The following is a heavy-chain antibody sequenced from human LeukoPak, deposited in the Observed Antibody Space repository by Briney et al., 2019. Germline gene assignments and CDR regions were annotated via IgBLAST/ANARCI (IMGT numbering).Heavy chain of an antibody. CDR1: GGSISSSNW. CDR3: ARAVLWVTYYYYYYMDV. V-gene: IGHV4-4*02. CDR2: INHSGST. Sequence: SGTLSLTCAVSGGSISSSNWWSWIRQPPGKGLEWIGEINHSGSTNYNPSLKSRVTISVDTSKNQFSLKLSSVTAADTAVYYCARAVLWVTYYYYYYMDVWGKGTTVTVSS. D-gene: IGHD2/OR15-2a*01. J-gene: IGHJ6*03.